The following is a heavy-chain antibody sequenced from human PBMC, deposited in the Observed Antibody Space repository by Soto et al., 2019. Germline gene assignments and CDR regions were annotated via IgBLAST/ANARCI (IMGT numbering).Heavy chain of an antibody. Sequence: PSETLSLTFTVSGGSISNYYWNWIRQPPGKGLEWIGYIYYSGSINYNPSLKSRVTISVDMSKNQFSLKLSSVTAADTAVFYCARERGDYEYFDYWGQGTLVTVSS. J-gene: IGHJ4*02. CDR3: ARERGDYEYFDY. D-gene: IGHD2-21*02. V-gene: IGHV4-59*01. CDR1: GGSISNYY. CDR2: IYYSGSI.